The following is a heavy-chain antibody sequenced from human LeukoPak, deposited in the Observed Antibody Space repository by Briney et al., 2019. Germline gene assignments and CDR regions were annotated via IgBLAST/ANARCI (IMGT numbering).Heavy chain of an antibody. Sequence: GASVKVSCKASGYTFTSYDINWVRQATGQGLEWMGWMNPNSGNTGYAQKFQGRVTMTRNTSISTAYMELSSLRSEDTAVYYCPRALPKKRWLQLTDYWGQGSLVTVSS. V-gene: IGHV1-8*01. CDR2: MNPNSGNT. CDR1: GYTFTSYD. D-gene: IGHD5-24*01. J-gene: IGHJ4*02. CDR3: PRALPKKRWLQLTDY.